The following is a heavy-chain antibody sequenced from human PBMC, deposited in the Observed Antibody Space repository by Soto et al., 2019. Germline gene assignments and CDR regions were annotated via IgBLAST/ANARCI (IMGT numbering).Heavy chain of an antibody. CDR3: TRRRPGFYFDN. CDR1: GGSISSSVYY. J-gene: IGHJ4*02. D-gene: IGHD6-25*01. CDR2: INYVGNT. Sequence: QLQLQESGPGLVRASETLSLTCAVSGGSISSSVYYWGWIRQPPGKGLEWIGIINYVGNTFNNPSLKSRVTVSVDMSKNQFSLNLNSVTAADTAVYYCTRRRPGFYFDNWGQGTLVTVSS. V-gene: IGHV4-39*01.